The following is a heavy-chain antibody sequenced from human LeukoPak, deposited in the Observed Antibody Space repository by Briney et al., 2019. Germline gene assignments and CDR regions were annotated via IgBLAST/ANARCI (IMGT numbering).Heavy chain of an antibody. Sequence: SETLSLTCAVYGGSFSGYYWSWIRQPPGKGLEWIGEINHSGSTNYNPSLKSRVTISVDTSKNQSSLKLSSVTAADTAVYYCARPRIAARSPFDYWGQGTLVTVSS. CDR2: INHSGST. V-gene: IGHV4-34*01. CDR3: ARPRIAARSPFDY. J-gene: IGHJ4*02. CDR1: GGSFSGYY. D-gene: IGHD6-6*01.